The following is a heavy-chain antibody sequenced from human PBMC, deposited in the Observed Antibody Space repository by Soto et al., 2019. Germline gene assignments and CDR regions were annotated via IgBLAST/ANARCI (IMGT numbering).Heavy chain of an antibody. J-gene: IGHJ4*02. CDR1: GFTFDDYA. V-gene: IGHV3-9*01. Sequence: GGSLRLSCATSGFTFDDYAMHWVRQAPGKGLEWVSGISWNSNSIGYADSVKGRFTISRDNAKNSLYLQVNSLRAEDTALYYCAKDFKSYYYDSSGYYDYWGQGTLVTVSS. CDR2: ISWNSNSI. D-gene: IGHD3-22*01. CDR3: AKDFKSYYYDSSGYYDY.